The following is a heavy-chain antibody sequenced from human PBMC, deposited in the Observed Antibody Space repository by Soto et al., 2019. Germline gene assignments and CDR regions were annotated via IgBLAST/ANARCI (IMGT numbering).Heavy chain of an antibody. D-gene: IGHD5-18*01. J-gene: IGHJ4*02. CDR1: SGSISSSSYY. CDR3: AAGDSYGGGNTAADY. CDR2: IYYSGST. Sequence: PSETLSLTCTVSSGSISSSSYYWGWIRQPPGKGLEWIGNIYYSGSTYYNPSLKSRVTISVDTSYNQFSLKLSSVTAADTAVYYCAAGDSYGGGNTAADYWGQGTLVTVSS. V-gene: IGHV4-39*07.